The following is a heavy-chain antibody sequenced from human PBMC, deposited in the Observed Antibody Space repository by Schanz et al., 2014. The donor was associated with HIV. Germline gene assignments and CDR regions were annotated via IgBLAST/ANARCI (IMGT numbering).Heavy chain of an antibody. CDR1: GYTFSSYD. J-gene: IGHJ5*02. CDR3: AANNYYGSGSHSA. Sequence: QVQLVQSGAEVKKPGASVKVSCKASGYTFSSYDINWVRQATGQGLEWMGWMNPNSGNTGFAPKFQGRLTMTRDTSTSTAYMELSSLRSEDTAMYYCAANNYYGSGSHSAWGQGTLVTVST. D-gene: IGHD3-10*01. V-gene: IGHV1-8*01. CDR2: MNPNSGNT.